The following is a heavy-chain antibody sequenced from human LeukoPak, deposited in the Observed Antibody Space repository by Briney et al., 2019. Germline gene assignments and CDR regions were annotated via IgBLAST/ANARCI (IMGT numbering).Heavy chain of an antibody. CDR1: GYTFTGYY. CDR2: INPHSGGT. J-gene: IGHJ5*02. CDR3: ARDSIVGATSVNWFDP. D-gene: IGHD1-26*01. V-gene: IGHV1-2*02. Sequence: GASVKVSCKASGYTFTGYYMHWVRQAPGQGLEWMGWINPHSGGTNYAQKFEGRVTMPRDTSITTAYMELSRLRSDDTAVYYCARDSIVGATSVNWFDPWGQGTLVTVSS.